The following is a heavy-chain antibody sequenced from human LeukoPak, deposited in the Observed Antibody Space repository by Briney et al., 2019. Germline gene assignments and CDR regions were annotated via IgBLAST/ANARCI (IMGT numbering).Heavy chain of an antibody. CDR2: ISGSGSGGST. J-gene: IGHJ4*02. CDR1: GFTFSSYG. V-gene: IGHV3-23*01. CDR3: AKSSPPPLRY. Sequence: PGGTLRLSCAASGFTFSSYGMSWVRQAPGKGLEWVSAISGSGSGGSTYYADSVKGRFTISRDNSKNTLYLKMNSLRAEDTAVYYCAKSSPPPLRYWGQGTLVTVSS.